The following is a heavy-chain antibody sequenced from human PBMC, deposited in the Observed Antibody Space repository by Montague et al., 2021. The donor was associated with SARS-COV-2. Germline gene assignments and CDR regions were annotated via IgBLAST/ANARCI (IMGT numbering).Heavy chain of an antibody. D-gene: IGHD3-10*01. J-gene: IGHJ6*02. V-gene: IGHV4-39*07. Sequence: SETLSLTCTVSGGSISSSNYYCGWIRQPPGKVLEWIGNMYYSGSTYYNPSLKSRGTISIDTSKNQFSLKLSSLTAADTAVYYCARDDIVLQGVTKGMAVWGQGTTVTVSS. CDR2: MYYSGST. CDR3: ARDDIVLQGVTKGMAV. CDR1: GGSISSSNYY.